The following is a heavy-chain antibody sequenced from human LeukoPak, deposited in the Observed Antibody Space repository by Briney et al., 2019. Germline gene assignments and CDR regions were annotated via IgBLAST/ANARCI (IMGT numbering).Heavy chain of an antibody. V-gene: IGHV1-8*01. D-gene: IGHD6-13*01. CDR1: GYTFTDYD. Sequence: GASGKVSCKASGYTFTDYDINWVRQATGQGLEWMGWMNPNSTNTDFAQSFYAQKFQGRVTMSRDTSINTAYMELSSLRSEDTAVYFCARSWDALDVWGQGTMVTVSS. CDR3: ARSWDALDV. J-gene: IGHJ3*01. CDR2: MNPNSTNT.